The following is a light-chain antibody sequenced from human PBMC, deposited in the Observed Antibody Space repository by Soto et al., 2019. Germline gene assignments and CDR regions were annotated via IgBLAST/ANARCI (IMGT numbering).Light chain of an antibody. CDR2: AVS. CDR3: SSYTSDSSYV. J-gene: IGLJ1*01. V-gene: IGLV2-14*01. Sequence: QSLLTHPASLSGSPGQSITISCTGTSSDVGLYDYVSWYQQHPGKAPQLMIYAVSTRPSGVSNRFSASKSGNTASLFISGLQAEDEADYYCSSYTSDSSYVFGSGTKVTVL. CDR1: SSDVGLYDY.